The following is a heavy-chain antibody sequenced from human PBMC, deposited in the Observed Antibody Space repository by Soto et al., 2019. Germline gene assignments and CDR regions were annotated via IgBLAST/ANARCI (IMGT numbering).Heavy chain of an antibody. CDR1: GFTFSTYA. CDR3: ATRHLAYCSGGTCNPFDF. V-gene: IGHV3-23*01. D-gene: IGHD2-15*01. Sequence: GGSLRLSCAASGFTFSTYAMSWVRQAPGKGLEWVSTISVSGDSTYSADSVKGRFAVSRDNSKNTVYLQMNTLRAEDTAIFYCATRHLAYCSGGTCNPFDFWGQGTLVTVSS. CDR2: ISVSGDST. J-gene: IGHJ4*02.